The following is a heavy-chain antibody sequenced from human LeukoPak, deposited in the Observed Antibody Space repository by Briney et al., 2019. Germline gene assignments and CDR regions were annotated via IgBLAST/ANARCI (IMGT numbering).Heavy chain of an antibody. J-gene: IGHJ4*02. Sequence: SETLSLTCAVYGGSFSGYYWSWIRQPPGKGLEWIGEINHSGSTNYNPSLKSRVTISVDTSKNQFSLKLSSVTAADTAVYYCASENYDYSDYLVWGQGTLVTVSS. D-gene: IGHD4-11*01. CDR3: ASENYDYSDYLV. CDR1: GGSFSGYY. CDR2: INHSGST. V-gene: IGHV4-34*01.